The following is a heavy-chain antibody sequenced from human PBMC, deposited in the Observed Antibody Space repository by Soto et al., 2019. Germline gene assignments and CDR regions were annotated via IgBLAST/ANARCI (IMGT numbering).Heavy chain of an antibody. Sequence: SVKVSCKASGGTFSSYAISWVRQAPGQGLEWMGGIIPIFGTANYAQKFQGRVTITADESTSTAYMELSSLRSDDTAVYYCARDTPQGDIVVVPPRKYGMDVCGQRTTVTVSS. CDR2: IIPIFGTA. D-gene: IGHD2-15*01. J-gene: IGHJ6*02. CDR3: ARDTPQGDIVVVPPRKYGMDV. V-gene: IGHV1-69*13. CDR1: GGTFSSYA.